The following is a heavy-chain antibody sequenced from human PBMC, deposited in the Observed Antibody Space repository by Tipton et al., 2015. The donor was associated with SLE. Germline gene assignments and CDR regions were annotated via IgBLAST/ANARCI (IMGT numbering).Heavy chain of an antibody. J-gene: IGHJ4*02. CDR2: IYSGGST. V-gene: IGHV3-53*05. D-gene: IGHD3-22*01. Sequence: SLRLSCAASGFTVSSNYMSWVRQAPGKGLEWVSVIYSGGSTYYADSVKGRFTISRDNSKNTLYLQMNSLRAEDTAVYYCARGDSSGQPYYFDYWGQGTLVTVSS. CDR1: GFTVSSNY. CDR3: ARGDSSGQPYYFDY.